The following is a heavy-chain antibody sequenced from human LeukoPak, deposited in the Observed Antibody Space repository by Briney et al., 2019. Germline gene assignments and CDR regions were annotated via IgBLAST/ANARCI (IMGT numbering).Heavy chain of an antibody. Sequence: GGSLRLSCSASGFTFSRYAMHWVRQAPGKGLEYVSAISGNGGSTYYADSVKGRFTISRDNSRNTLHLQMSSLRVEDTAVYYCAKDSSSGSYFDYWGQGSLVTVSS. CDR1: GFTFSRYA. D-gene: IGHD3-10*01. CDR2: ISGNGGST. J-gene: IGHJ4*02. CDR3: AKDSSSGSYFDY. V-gene: IGHV3-64D*06.